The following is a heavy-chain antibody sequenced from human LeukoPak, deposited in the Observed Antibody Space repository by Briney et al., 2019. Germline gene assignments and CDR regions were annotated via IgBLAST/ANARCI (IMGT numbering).Heavy chain of an antibody. D-gene: IGHD3-22*01. Sequence: SETLSLTCAVYGGSFSGYYWSWIRQPPGKGLEWIGEINHSGSTNYNPSLKSRVTISVDTSKNQFSLKLSSVTAADTAVYYCAKSTYYYDTFVNAFDFWGQGTVVTVSS. CDR1: GGSFSGYY. J-gene: IGHJ3*01. V-gene: IGHV4-34*01. CDR2: INHSGST. CDR3: AKSTYYYDTFVNAFDF.